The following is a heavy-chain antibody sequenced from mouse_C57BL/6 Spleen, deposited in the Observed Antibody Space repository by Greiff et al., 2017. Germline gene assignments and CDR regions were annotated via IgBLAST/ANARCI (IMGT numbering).Heavy chain of an antibody. Sequence: DVQLVESGGGLVKPGGSLKLSCAASGFTFSSYAMSWVRQTPEKRLEWVATISDGGSYTYYPDNVKGRFTISRDNAKNNLYLQMSHLKSEDTAMYYCAREMITTSYYYAMDYWGQGTSVTVSS. CDR3: AREMITTSYYYAMDY. V-gene: IGHV5-4*01. J-gene: IGHJ4*01. CDR1: GFTFSSYA. D-gene: IGHD2-4*01. CDR2: ISDGGSYT.